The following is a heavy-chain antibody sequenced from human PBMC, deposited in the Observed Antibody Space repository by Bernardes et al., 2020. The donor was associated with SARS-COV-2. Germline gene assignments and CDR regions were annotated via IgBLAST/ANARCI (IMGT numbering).Heavy chain of an antibody. CDR2: IKQDGSEK. V-gene: IGHV3-7*01. J-gene: IGHJ2*01. CDR1: RFTFSNYW. CDR3: ARVSRGYSGYEWGWYFDL. Sequence: GGSLRLSCAASRFTFSNYWMSWVRQAPGKGLEWVANIKQDGSEKHFVDSVKGRFDISRDNAENSLHLQMNSLRAEDTAVYYCARVSRGYSGYEWGWYFDLWGRGTLVTVSS. D-gene: IGHD5-12*01.